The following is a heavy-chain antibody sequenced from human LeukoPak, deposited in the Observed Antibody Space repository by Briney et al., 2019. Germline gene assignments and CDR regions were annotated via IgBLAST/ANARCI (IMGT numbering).Heavy chain of an antibody. V-gene: IGHV4-4*09. J-gene: IGHJ4*02. Sequence: SETLSLTCTVSGGSITSYYWSWIRQPPGKGLEWIGYIYPSGNTNYNPSLKSRVTLSVDTSKNQFSLKLSSVTAADTAVYYCASYYYDSSGYWGIDYWGQGTLVTVSS. CDR3: ASYYYDSSGYWGIDY. CDR1: GGSITSYY. CDR2: IYPSGNT. D-gene: IGHD3-22*01.